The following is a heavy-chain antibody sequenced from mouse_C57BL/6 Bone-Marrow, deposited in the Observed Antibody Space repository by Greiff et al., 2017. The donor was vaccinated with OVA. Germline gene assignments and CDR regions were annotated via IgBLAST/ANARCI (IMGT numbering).Heavy chain of an antibody. J-gene: IGHJ1*03. Sequence: VQLQQPGAELVKPGASVKLSCKASGYTFTSYWMHWVKQRPGRGLEWIGMIDPTSGGTKYNEKFKSKATLTVDKHSSTAYMQLSSLTAEDSAVYNSGREEVYGNYWDCDVWGTGTTVTVSS. D-gene: IGHD2-1*01. CDR3: GREEVYGNYWDCDV. V-gene: IGHV1-72*01. CDR2: IDPTSGGT. CDR1: GYTFTSYW.